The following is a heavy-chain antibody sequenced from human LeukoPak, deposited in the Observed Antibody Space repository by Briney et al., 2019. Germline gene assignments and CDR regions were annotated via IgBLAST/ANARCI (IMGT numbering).Heavy chain of an antibody. J-gene: IGHJ6*02. D-gene: IGHD3-3*01. CDR1: GGTFSSYA. Sequence: SVTVSCKASGGTFSSYAISWVRQTPGQGLEWMGGIIPIFGTANYAQKFQGRVTITADESTSTAYMELSSLRSEDTAVYYCARDGVRPLGMDVWGQGTTVTVSS. CDR3: ARDGVRPLGMDV. CDR2: IIPIFGTA. V-gene: IGHV1-69*13.